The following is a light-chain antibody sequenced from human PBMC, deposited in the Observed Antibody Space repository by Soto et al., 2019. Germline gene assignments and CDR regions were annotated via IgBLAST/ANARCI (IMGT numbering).Light chain of an antibody. CDR1: SSDVGGYNY. CDR3: SSYTSSSKVL. V-gene: IGLV2-14*03. J-gene: IGLJ2*01. CDR2: DVS. Sequence: QSALTQPASVSGSPGQSITISCTGTSSDVGGYNYVSWYPQHPGKAPKLMIHDVSKRPSGISDRFSGSKSGNTASLTISGLRSADEADYYCSSYTSSSKVLFGGGTKLTVL.